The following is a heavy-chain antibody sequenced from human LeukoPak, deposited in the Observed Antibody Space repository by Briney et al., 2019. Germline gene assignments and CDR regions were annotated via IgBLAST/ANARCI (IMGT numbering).Heavy chain of an antibody. CDR3: VRGVDRSGHFAY. J-gene: IGHJ4*02. CDR2: MNPNSGNT. CDR1: GYTFTSYD. D-gene: IGHD3-22*01. V-gene: IGHV1-8*01. Sequence: ASVKVSCKTSGYTFTSYDINWVRQATGQGLEWMGWMNPNSGNTAYAQKFQGRVTMTRNTSISTAYMDLSSLRSEDTAVYYCVRGVDRSGHFAYWGQGTLVTVSS.